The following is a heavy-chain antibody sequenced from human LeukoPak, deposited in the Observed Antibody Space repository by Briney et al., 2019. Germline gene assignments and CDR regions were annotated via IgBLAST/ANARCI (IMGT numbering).Heavy chain of an antibody. J-gene: IGHJ6*03. D-gene: IGHD2-2*01. CDR2: IIPIFGTA. CDR1: GGTFSSYA. V-gene: IGHV1-69*13. CDR3: ATSPYACSSTSCYLRPYYYYYMDV. Sequence: SVKVSRKASGGTFSSYAISWVRQAPGQGLEWMGGIIPIFGTANYAQKFQGRVTITADESTSTAYMELSSLRSEDTAVYYCATSPYACSSTSCYLRPYYYYYMDVWGKGTTVTVSS.